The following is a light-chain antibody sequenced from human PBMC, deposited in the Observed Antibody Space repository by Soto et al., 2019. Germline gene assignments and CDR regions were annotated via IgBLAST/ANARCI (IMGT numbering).Light chain of an antibody. V-gene: IGKV1-39*01. CDR3: QQSYSTPIT. J-gene: IGKJ5*01. CDR2: AAS. CDR1: QSISGY. Sequence: DIQMTQSPSSLSASVGDRVTITCRASQSISGYLNWYQQKPGKAPNLLIYAASSLQSGVPSRFSGSGSGTDFTLTINSLHPEDFATYYCQQSYSTPITFGLGTRLEIK.